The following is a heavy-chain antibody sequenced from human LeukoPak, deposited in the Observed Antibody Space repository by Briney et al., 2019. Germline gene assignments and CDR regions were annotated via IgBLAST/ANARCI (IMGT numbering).Heavy chain of an antibody. D-gene: IGHD1-26*01. CDR3: ARGDKWELLYYFDY. CDR1: GYTFTGYY. J-gene: IGHJ4*02. V-gene: IGHV1-2*02. CDR2: INPNSGGT. Sequence: ASVKVSCKASGYTFTGYYMHWVRQAPGQGLEWMGWINPNSGGTNYAQKFQGRVTMTRDTSISTAYMELSRLRSDDTAVYCCARGDKWELLYYFDYWGQGTLVTVSS.